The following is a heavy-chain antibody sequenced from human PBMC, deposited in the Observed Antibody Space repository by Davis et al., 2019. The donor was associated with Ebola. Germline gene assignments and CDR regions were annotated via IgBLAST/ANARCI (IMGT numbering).Heavy chain of an antibody. V-gene: IGHV1-18*01. D-gene: IGHD2-21*01. Sequence: ASVKVSCKASGYTFTSYGISWVRQAPGQGLEWMGWINAGNGDTKYSQKFRGRVTITRDTSASTSYMELSRLRSDDTAVYYCARGDYNWFDPWGQGTLVTVSS. CDR1: GYTFTSYG. J-gene: IGHJ5*02. CDR2: INAGNGDT. CDR3: ARGDYNWFDP.